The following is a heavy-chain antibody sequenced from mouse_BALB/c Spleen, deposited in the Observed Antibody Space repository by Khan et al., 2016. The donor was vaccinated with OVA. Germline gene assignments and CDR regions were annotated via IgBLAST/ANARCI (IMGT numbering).Heavy chain of an antibody. CDR2: IAPANGNT. J-gene: IGHJ1*01. CDR1: GFNIKDTY. V-gene: IGHV14-3*02. D-gene: IGHD2-3*01. CDR3: AHPCDDPRDFEV. Sequence: EVQLQQSGAELVKPGASVKLSCTASGFNIKDTYLHWVKQRPEQGLEWIGRIAPANGNTKYDPKFQGKATITADTSSNPSYLQLTSLTSEDTAVYSCAHPCDDPRDFEVWGAGTTVTVSS.